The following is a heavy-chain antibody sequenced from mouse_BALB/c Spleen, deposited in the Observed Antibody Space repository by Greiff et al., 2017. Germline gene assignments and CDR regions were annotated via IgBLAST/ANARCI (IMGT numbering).Heavy chain of an antibody. J-gene: IGHJ2*01. V-gene: IGHV5-6-4*01. CDR1: GFTFSSYT. Sequence: EVMLVESGGGLVKPGGSLKLSCAASGFTFSSYTMSWVRQTPEKRLEWVATISSGGSYTYYPDSVKGRFTISRDNAKNTLYLQMSSLKSEDTAMYYCTRGTTVVATWYFDYWGQGTTLTVSS. D-gene: IGHD1-1*01. CDR2: ISSGGSYT. CDR3: TRGTTVVATWYFDY.